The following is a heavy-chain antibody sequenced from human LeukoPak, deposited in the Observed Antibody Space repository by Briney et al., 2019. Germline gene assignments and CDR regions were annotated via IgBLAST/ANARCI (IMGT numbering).Heavy chain of an antibody. V-gene: IGHV1-2*02. J-gene: IGHJ5*02. Sequence: ASVTVSCKASGYTFTGYYMHWVRQAPGQGLEWMGWINPNSGGTNYAQKFQGRVTMTRDTSISTAYMELSSLRSEDTAVYYCASLNYYDSSGYWAFDPWGQGTLVTVSS. CDR1: GYTFTGYY. D-gene: IGHD3-22*01. CDR2: INPNSGGT. CDR3: ASLNYYDSSGYWAFDP.